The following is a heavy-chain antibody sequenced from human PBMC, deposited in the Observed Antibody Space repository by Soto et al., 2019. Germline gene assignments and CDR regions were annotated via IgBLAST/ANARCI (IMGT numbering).Heavy chain of an antibody. CDR2: INPSGGST. V-gene: IGHV1-46*03. Sequence: QVQLVQSGAEVKKPGASEKVSCKASGYPFTTYYMHWVRQAPGQGLEWMGIINPSGGSTTYAQKFQGRVIMTRDTSTSTLYMELTSLRSEDTAVYYCARDTIYYNTTDYSFDYWGQGTLVTVSS. CDR1: GYPFTTYY. CDR3: ARDTIYYNTTDYSFDY. D-gene: IGHD3-22*01. J-gene: IGHJ4*02.